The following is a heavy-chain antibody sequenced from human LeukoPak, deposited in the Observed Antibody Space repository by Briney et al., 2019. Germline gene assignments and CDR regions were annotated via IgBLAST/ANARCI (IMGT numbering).Heavy chain of an antibody. Sequence: GASVTVSCKASGYTFTIYYMHWVRQAPGQGLEWMGIINPSGGSTSYARKFQGRVTMTRDTSTSTVYMELSSLRSEDTAVYYCARDWSVYYYDSSDLKIDAFDIWGQGTMVTVSS. D-gene: IGHD3-22*01. J-gene: IGHJ3*02. V-gene: IGHV1-46*01. CDR3: ARDWSVYYYDSSDLKIDAFDI. CDR1: GYTFTIYY. CDR2: INPSGGST.